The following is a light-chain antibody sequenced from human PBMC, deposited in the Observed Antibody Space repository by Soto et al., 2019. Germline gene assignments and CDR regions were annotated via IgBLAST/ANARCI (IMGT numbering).Light chain of an antibody. CDR3: QQYNDWPPKRT. CDR2: GAS. Sequence: EVVMTQSPVTLSVSPGERATLSCRASQSITTNLAWYQQKPGQAPRLLIYGASTRATGVPARFSGSGSGTQFTLPISSLQSEDFALYYCQQYNDWPPKRTFGQGTRVDFK. J-gene: IGKJ1*01. CDR1: QSITTN. V-gene: IGKV3-15*01.